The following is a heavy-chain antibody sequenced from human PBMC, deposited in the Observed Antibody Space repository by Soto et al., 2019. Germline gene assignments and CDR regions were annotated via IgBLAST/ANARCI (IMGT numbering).Heavy chain of an antibody. CDR1: GFTFSTYW. D-gene: IGHD6-25*01. J-gene: IGHJ4*02. V-gene: IGHV3-7*01. Sequence: EVQLVESGGGLVQPGGSLRLSCAASGFTFSTYWMTWVRQAPGKGLEWVASIKLDGSEKQYVDSVKGRFTISRDNAKESLYLQMNSLRGEDSGLYYCARGTTAAEWGQGTRVTVSS. CDR3: ARGTTAAE. CDR2: IKLDGSEK.